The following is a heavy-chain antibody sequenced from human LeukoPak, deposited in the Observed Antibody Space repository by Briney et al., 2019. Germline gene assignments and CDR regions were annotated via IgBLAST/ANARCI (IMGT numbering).Heavy chain of an antibody. Sequence: GSSVKVSCKASLYTFTRYVISWVGQAPGQGVEWIGWMSAYNGNTNYAQKLQGRVTMTTDTSTSTAYMELRSLRSDDTGVYYCARQGSGYYYGGQGTLVTVSS. CDR2: MSAYNGNT. CDR3: ARQGSGYYY. CDR1: LYTFTRYV. J-gene: IGHJ4*02. D-gene: IGHD3-22*01. V-gene: IGHV1-18*01.